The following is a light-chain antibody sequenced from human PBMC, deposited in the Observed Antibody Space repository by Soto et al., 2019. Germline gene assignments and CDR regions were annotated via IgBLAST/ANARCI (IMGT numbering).Light chain of an antibody. CDR1: SSDVGSYNL. CDR3: CSYAGSSIWV. V-gene: IGLV2-23*02. Sequence: QSALTQPASVSGSPGQSITISCTGTSSDVGSYNLVSWYQQYPGKAPKFMIYEVSKRPSGVSNRFSGSKSGNTASLTISGLQAEDEADYYCCSYAGSSIWVFGGGTKRTVL. CDR2: EVS. J-gene: IGLJ3*02.